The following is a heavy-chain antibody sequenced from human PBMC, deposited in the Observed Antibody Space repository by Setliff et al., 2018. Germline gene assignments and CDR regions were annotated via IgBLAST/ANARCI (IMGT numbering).Heavy chain of an antibody. Sequence: ASVKVSCKASGYTFTSYDINWVRQATGQGLEWMGWMNPNSGNTGYVQKFQGRVTMTRNTSISTAYMDLSSLRFEDTAVYYCARAQSWSGGPYYFDNWGQGTLVTVSS. CDR3: ARAQSWSGGPYYFDN. CDR2: MNPNSGNT. D-gene: IGHD3-3*01. J-gene: IGHJ4*02. V-gene: IGHV1-8*02. CDR1: GYTFTSYD.